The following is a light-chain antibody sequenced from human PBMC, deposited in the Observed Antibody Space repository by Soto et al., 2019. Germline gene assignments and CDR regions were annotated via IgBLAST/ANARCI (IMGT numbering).Light chain of an antibody. CDR1: SSDVGGYNY. Sequence: QSVLTQPPSASGSPGQSVTISCTGTSSDVGGYNYVSWYQQHPGKAPKLMVYVVSNRPSGVSNRFSGSKSGNTASPTISGLQAEDEADYYCSSYTSSSTYVFGTGTKVTVL. CDR3: SSYTSSSTYV. CDR2: VVS. V-gene: IGLV2-14*01. J-gene: IGLJ1*01.